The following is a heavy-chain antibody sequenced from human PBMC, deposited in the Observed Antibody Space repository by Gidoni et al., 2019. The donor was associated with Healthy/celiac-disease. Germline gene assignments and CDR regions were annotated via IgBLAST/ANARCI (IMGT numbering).Heavy chain of an antibody. V-gene: IGHV4-4*02. Sequence: QLQLQESGPGLVKPSGTLSLTCAVSDGPISSSNWWSWVRQPTGKGLEWIGEIYHSGSTNYNPSLKSRVTISVDKSKNQFSLKLSSVTAADTAVYYCARKVAYCGGDCSDAFDIWGQGTMVTVSS. CDR1: DGPISSSNW. J-gene: IGHJ3*02. CDR2: IYHSGST. CDR3: ARKVAYCGGDCSDAFDI. D-gene: IGHD2-21*02.